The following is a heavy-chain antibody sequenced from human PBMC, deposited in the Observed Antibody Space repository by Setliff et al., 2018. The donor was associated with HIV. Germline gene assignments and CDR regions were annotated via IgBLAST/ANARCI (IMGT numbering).Heavy chain of an antibody. V-gene: IGHV4-30-4*08. CDR3: AGGPVGYCSGGSCYGVLF. CDR2: IYYNGIT. Sequence: SETLSLTCTVSGGSISRFPYYWTWIRHHPERGLEWIGYIYYNGITYYSPSLQSRVAMSVDTSKNQFSLKLSSVTAADTAVYYCAGGPVGYCSGGSCYGVLFWGQGTLVTVSS. CDR1: GGSISRFPYY. D-gene: IGHD2-15*01. J-gene: IGHJ4*02.